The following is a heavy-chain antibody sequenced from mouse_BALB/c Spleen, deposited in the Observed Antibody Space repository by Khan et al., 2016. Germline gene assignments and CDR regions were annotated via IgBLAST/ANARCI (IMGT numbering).Heavy chain of an antibody. CDR1: EYTFTNYG. CDR2: INPYTGEP. D-gene: IGHD2-1*01. CDR3: ARGGNYVGDYAMDY. Sequence: QIQLVQSGPELKKPGETVKISCKASEYTFTNYGMIWVKQAPGKGLKWMGWINPYTGEPTYADDFKGRFAFSLETSASTAYFQINNLKNEDMATYFCARGGNYVGDYAMDYWGQGTAVTVSS. J-gene: IGHJ4*01. V-gene: IGHV9-1*02.